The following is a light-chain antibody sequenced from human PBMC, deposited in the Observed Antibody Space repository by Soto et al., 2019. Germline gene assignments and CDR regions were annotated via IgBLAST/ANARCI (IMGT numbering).Light chain of an antibody. CDR1: QSVSGN. CDR3: QQYNNWPPYT. Sequence: ETVMTQSPATLSVSPGEIAILSCRASQSVSGNLAWYQQKPGQAPRLLIYAASRRAAGITPRFSGSGSGTEFTLTISSLQSEDFAVYYCQQYNNWPPYTFGQGTKLEIK. J-gene: IGKJ2*01. CDR2: AAS. V-gene: IGKV3-15*01.